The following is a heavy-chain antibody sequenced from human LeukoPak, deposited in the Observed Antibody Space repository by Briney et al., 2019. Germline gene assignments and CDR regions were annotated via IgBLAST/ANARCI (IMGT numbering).Heavy chain of an antibody. CDR1: GYTFTSYG. CDR2: MNPNSGNT. CDR3: ARVVRDTAMVTFDY. V-gene: IGHV1-8*02. Sequence: GPVKVSCKASGYTFTSYGISWVRQAPGQGLEWMGWMNPNSGNTGYAQKFQGRVTMTRNTSISTAYMELSSLRSEDTAVYYCARVVRDTAMVTFDYWGQGTLVTVSS. J-gene: IGHJ4*02. D-gene: IGHD5-18*01.